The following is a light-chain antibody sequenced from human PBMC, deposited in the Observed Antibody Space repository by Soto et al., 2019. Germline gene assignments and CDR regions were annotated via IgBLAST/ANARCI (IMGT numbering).Light chain of an antibody. J-gene: IGKJ1*01. CDR3: QQYVSWT. Sequence: EIVLTQSPGTLSVSPGERATLSCRASQTISSNYLAWYQQKPDQAPGLLIYGTSSRATGIPDRFSGSGSGTDFTLTIIRLEPEDSAIYYCQQYVSWTFGQGTKVEIQ. V-gene: IGKV3-20*01. CDR2: GTS. CDR1: QTISSNY.